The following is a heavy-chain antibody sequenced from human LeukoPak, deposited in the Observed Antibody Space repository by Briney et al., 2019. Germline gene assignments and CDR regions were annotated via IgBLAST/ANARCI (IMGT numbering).Heavy chain of an antibody. CDR2: ISGSGGRT. V-gene: IGHV3-23*01. CDR3: ARDPLHRWAYYYDSSGYYTYYFDY. CDR1: GFTFSSYA. Sequence: GGSLRLSCAASGFTFSSYAMSWVRQAPGKGLEWVSAISGSGGRTYYADSVKGRFTISRDNSKNTLYLQMNSLRAEDTAVYYFARDPLHRWAYYYDSSGYYTYYFDYWGQGTLVTVSS. D-gene: IGHD3-22*01. J-gene: IGHJ4*02.